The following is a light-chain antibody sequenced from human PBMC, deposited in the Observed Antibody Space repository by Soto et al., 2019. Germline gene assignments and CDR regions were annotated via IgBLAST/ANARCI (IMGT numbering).Light chain of an antibody. CDR2: EVS. CDR1: SSDVGGYKF. CDR3: SSYTTSSTLEV. Sequence: QSALTQPASVSGSPGQSITISCTGTSSDVGGYKFVSWYQQHPGKVPKLMIYEVSNRPSGVSNRFSGSKSGNTASLTISGLQADDEADYYCSSYTTSSTLEVFGPGTKLTVL. V-gene: IGLV2-14*01. J-gene: IGLJ1*01.